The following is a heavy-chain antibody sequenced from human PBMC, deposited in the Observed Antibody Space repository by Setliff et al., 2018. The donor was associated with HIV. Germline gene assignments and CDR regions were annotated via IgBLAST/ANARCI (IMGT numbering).Heavy chain of an antibody. J-gene: IGHJ4*02. CDR3: AKVMTLWFGASDS. D-gene: IGHD3-10*01. CDR2: ISGSGTTT. Sequence: PGGSLRLSCAASGFTFSNYWMHWVRQAPGKGLDYVSAISGSGTTTYYADSVRGRFTISRDNSTNTVYLQMHSLRAEDTALYYCAKVMTLWFGASDSWGQGTRVTVSS. CDR1: GFTFSNYW. V-gene: IGHV3-23*01.